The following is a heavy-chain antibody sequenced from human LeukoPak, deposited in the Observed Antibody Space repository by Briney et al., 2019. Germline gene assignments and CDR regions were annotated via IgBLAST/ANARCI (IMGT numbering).Heavy chain of an antibody. Sequence: GGSLRLSCAASGFIFRNYAMSWVRQAPGKGLEWVSAITGSGDTTYYADSVKGRFTISRDNSKNTLYVEMNTLRAEDTAVYYCAKWGDYDILTGYHVFDFWGQGTLVAVSS. J-gene: IGHJ4*02. D-gene: IGHD3-9*01. V-gene: IGHV3-23*01. CDR2: ITGSGDTT. CDR1: GFIFRNYA. CDR3: AKWGDYDILTGYHVFDF.